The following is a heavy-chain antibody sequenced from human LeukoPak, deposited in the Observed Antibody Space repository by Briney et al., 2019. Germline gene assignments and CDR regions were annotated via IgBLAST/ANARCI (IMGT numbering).Heavy chain of an antibody. J-gene: IGHJ4*02. CDR3: ARDQGGGTYFDY. CDR2: INPSGGSA. V-gene: IGHV1-46*01. CDR1: GYTFTSYY. D-gene: IGHD2-15*01. Sequence: ASVKVSCKASGYTFTSYYIHWVRQAPGQGLECMGLINPSGGSASYSQKFQGRVTMTRDMSTSTVYMELSSLRSEDTAVYYCARDQGGGTYFDYWGQGTLVTVPS.